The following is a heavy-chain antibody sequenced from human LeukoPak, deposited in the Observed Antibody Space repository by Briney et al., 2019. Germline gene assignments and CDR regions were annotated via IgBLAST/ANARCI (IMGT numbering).Heavy chain of an antibody. D-gene: IGHD1-26*01. Sequence: PGGSLRLSCAASGFTFSSYAMHWVRQAPGKGLEYVSAISSNGGSTYYANSVKGRSTISRDNSKNTLYLQMGSLRAENMAVYYCARVYGSYYYYGMDVWGQGTTVTVSS. CDR1: GFTFSSYA. CDR2: ISSNGGST. J-gene: IGHJ6*02. V-gene: IGHV3-64*01. CDR3: ARVYGSYYYYGMDV.